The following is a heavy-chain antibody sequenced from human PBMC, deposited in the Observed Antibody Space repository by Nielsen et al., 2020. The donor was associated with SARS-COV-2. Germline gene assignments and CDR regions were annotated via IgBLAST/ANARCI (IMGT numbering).Heavy chain of an antibody. J-gene: IGHJ5*02. CDR2: INHSGST. CDR3: ARVLGRTPWFDP. CDR1: GGSFSGYY. D-gene: IGHD2/OR15-2a*01. Sequence: SETPSLTCAVYGGSFSGYYWSWIRQPPGKGLEWIGEINHSGSTNYNPSLKSRVTISVDTSKNQFSLKLSSVTAADTAVYYCARVLGRTPWFDPWGQGTLVTVSS. V-gene: IGHV4-34*01.